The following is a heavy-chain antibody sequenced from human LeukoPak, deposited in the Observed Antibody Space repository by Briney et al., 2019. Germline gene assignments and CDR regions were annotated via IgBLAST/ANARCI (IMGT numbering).Heavy chain of an antibody. V-gene: IGHV4-61*01. Sequence: SETLSLTCTVSGGSVSSGSYYWSWIRQPPGKGLEWTGYIYYSGSTNYNPSLKSRVTISVDTSKNQFSLKLSSVTAADTAVYYCARGGYDFWSGYGKYYFDYWGQGTLVTVSS. CDR3: ARGGYDFWSGYGKYYFDY. D-gene: IGHD3-3*01. CDR2: IYYSGST. J-gene: IGHJ4*02. CDR1: GGSVSSGSYY.